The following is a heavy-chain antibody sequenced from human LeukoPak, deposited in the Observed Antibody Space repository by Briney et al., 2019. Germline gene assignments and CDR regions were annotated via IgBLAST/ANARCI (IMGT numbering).Heavy chain of an antibody. CDR3: ARGHFVVVPAAPGHAFDI. CDR2: IIPIFGTA. D-gene: IGHD2-2*01. V-gene: IGHV1-69*05. J-gene: IGHJ3*02. CDR1: GGTFSSYA. Sequence: SVKVSCKASGGTFSSYAVSWVRQAPGQGLEWMGGIIPIFGTADYAQKFQGRVTITTDESTSTAYMELSSLRSEDTAVYYCARGHFVVVPAAPGHAFDIWGQGTMVTVSS.